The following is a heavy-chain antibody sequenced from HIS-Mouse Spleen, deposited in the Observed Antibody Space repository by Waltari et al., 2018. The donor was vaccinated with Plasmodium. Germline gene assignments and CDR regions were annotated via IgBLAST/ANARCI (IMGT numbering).Heavy chain of an antibody. CDR2: INHSGST. J-gene: IGHJ4*02. CDR3: ARGGIVGATIDY. CDR1: GGSFSGYY. D-gene: IGHD1-26*01. Sequence: QVQLQQWGAGLLKPSETLSPTCAVDGGSFSGYYWSWIRQPPGKGLEWIGEINHSGSTNYNPALKSRVTISVDTSKNQFSLKLSSVTAADTAVYYCARGGIVGATIDYWGQGTLVTVSS. V-gene: IGHV4-34*01.